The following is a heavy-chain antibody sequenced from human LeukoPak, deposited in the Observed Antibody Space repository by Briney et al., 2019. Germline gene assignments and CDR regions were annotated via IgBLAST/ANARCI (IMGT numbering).Heavy chain of an antibody. D-gene: IGHD3-10*01. CDR2: ISSSSSYI. V-gene: IGHV3-21*01. CDR3: ARDSYYGSGSSNWYFDL. CDR1: GFTFSSYS. J-gene: IGHJ2*01. Sequence: PGGSLRLSCAASGFTFSSYSMNWLRQAPEKGLEWVSSISSSSSYIYYADSVKGRFTISRDNAKNSLYLQMNSLRAEDTAVYYCARDSYYGSGSSNWYFDLWGRGTLVTVSS.